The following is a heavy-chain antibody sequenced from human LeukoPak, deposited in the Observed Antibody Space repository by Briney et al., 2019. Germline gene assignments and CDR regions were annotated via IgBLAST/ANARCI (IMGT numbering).Heavy chain of an antibody. J-gene: IGHJ1*01. CDR3: ARGADGWYPKHFQH. D-gene: IGHD6-19*01. CDR1: GYTFTSYG. V-gene: IGHV1-18*01. CDR2: ISAYNGNT. Sequence: AAVKVSCKASGYTFTSYGSCWVRQAPGQGLEWMGWISAYNGNTNYAQKLQGRVTMTTDTSTSTAYMELRSLRSDDTAVYYCARGADGWYPKHFQHWGQGTLVTVSS.